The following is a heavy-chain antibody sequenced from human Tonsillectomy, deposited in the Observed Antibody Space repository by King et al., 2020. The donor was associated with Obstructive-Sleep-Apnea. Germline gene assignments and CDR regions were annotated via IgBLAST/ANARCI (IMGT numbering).Heavy chain of an antibody. J-gene: IGHJ4*02. V-gene: IGHV4-39*01. Sequence: LPLQESGPGLVKPSETLSLTCTVSGGSISSSSYYWGWIRQPPGKGLEWIGSIYYSGNTYYNPSLKSRVTISVDTSKNQFSLKLSLVTAADTAVYYCASRRFGELLVDYWGQGTLVTVSS. CDR1: GGSISSSSYY. CDR3: ASRRFGELLVDY. D-gene: IGHD3-10*01. CDR2: IYYSGNT.